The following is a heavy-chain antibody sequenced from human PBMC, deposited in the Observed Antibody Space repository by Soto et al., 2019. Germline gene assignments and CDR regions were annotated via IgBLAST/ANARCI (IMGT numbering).Heavy chain of an antibody. J-gene: IGHJ4*02. CDR2: IYSGGST. V-gene: IGHV3-66*01. CDR3: ARARYSSGWREFDY. D-gene: IGHD6-19*01. CDR1: GFTVSSNY. Sequence: GGSLRLSCAASGFTVSSNYMSWVRQSPGKGLEWVSVIYSGGSTYSADSVKGRFTISRDNSKNTVYLQMNSLRAEDTATYYCARARYSSGWREFDYWGQGTLVTVSS.